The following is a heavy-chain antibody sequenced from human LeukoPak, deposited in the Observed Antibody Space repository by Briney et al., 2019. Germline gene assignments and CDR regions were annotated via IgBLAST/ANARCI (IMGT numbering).Heavy chain of an antibody. CDR2: INYSGSA. J-gene: IGHJ4*02. V-gene: IGHV4-59*01. Sequence: PSETLSLTCTVSGGSISSYYWSWIRQPPGKGLEWIGYINYSGSANYNPALKSRVTMSVDTSKNQFSLKLTSVTAADTAVYYCARVYRDDFWSGFSTHFDYWGQGTLVIVSS. D-gene: IGHD3-3*01. CDR3: ARVYRDDFWSGFSTHFDY. CDR1: GGSISSYY.